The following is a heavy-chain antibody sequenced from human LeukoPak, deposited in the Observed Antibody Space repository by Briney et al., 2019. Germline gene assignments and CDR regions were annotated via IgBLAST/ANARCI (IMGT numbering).Heavy chain of an antibody. V-gene: IGHV1-2*02. Sequence: ASVKVSYMASGYTLSEYYIFWVRQAPGQGLEWLGWLNPHSGGTNYAQKFQGRVTLTRDTSIRTAYMELASLTSDDTAIYYCARGHRIINGLDVWGHGSPINVSS. CDR1: GYTLSEYY. CDR3: ARGHRIINGLDV. D-gene: IGHD2-8*01. CDR2: LNPHSGGT. J-gene: IGHJ6*02.